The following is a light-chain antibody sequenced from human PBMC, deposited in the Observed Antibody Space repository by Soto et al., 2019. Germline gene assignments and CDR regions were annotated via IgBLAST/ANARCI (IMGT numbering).Light chain of an antibody. CDR1: QSLLRIDGIAH. CDR3: MQGNHFPLT. Sequence: EVVMTQSPLSLPVTLGQPASISCRASQSLLRIDGIAHFSWFQQRPGQSPRRLIYKVSNRESGVPARFSGSGSGTDFALKISRVEAEDVGVYYCMQGNHFPLTFGRGTRMEI. V-gene: IGKV2-30*02. J-gene: IGKJ5*01. CDR2: KVS.